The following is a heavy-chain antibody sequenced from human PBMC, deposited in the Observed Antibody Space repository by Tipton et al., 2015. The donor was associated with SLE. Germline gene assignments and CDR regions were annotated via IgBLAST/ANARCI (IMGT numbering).Heavy chain of an antibody. Sequence: TLSLTCTVSGGSVTNYYWSWIRQPPGKGLEWIGEINHSGSTNYNPSLKSRVTISVDTSKNQFSLKLSSVTAADTSVYYCARGGLGSDLRGSIYFGSWGQGTLVTVSS. CDR2: INHSGST. CDR3: ARGGLGSDLRGSIYFGS. CDR1: GGSVTNYY. J-gene: IGHJ4*02. V-gene: IGHV4-34*01. D-gene: IGHD7-27*01.